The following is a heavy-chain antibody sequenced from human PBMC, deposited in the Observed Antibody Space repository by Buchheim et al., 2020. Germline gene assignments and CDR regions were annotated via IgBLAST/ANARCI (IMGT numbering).Heavy chain of an antibody. V-gene: IGHV3-15*01. CDR2: IKSKVDGETS. CDR1: GFTFKNAW. D-gene: IGHD3-22*01. CDR3: ATDPDSSSYYSFDY. J-gene: IGHJ4*02. Sequence: EVQLVDSGGGLVKPGGSLKISCAASGFTFKNAWMSWVRQAPGKGLEWVGRIKSKVDGETSDYAAPVQGRFSISRDDSKHVFTLQMDSLKTEDTAVYYCATDPDSSSYYSFDYWGQG.